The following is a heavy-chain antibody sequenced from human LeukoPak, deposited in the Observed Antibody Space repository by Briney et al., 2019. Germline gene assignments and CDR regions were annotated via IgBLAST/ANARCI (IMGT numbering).Heavy chain of an antibody. J-gene: IGHJ6*03. CDR2: IIPIFGTA. Sequence: SVKVSCKASGGTFSSYAISWVRQAPGQGLEWMGRIIPIFGTANYAQKFQGRVTITTDESTSTAYMELSRLRSEDTAVYYCARDLRYSSGWHYYYYMDVWGKGTTVTVSS. CDR1: GGTFSSYA. V-gene: IGHV1-69*05. CDR3: ARDLRYSSGWHYYYYMDV. D-gene: IGHD6-19*01.